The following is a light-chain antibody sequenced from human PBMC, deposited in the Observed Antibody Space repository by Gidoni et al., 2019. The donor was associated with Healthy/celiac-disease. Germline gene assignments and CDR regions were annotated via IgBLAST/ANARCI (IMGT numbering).Light chain of an antibody. CDR1: QSLLHSNGYNY. CDR2: LGS. J-gene: IGKJ1*01. CDR3: MQALQTPT. V-gene: IGKV2-28*01. Sequence: DIVMTPSPLSLPVTPGEPASISCRSSQSLLHSNGYNYLDWYLQKPGQSPQLLIYLGSNRASGVPDRLSGSGSGTDFTLKISRVEAEDVGVYYCMQALQTPTFGQGTKVEIK.